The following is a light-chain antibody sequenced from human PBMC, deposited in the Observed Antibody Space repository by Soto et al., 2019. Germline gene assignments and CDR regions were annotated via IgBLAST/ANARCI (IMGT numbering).Light chain of an antibody. CDR1: SRDVGIYNL. J-gene: IGLJ1*01. CDR3: CSYAGSSTYV. CDR2: EDT. V-gene: IGLV2-23*01. Sequence: QSALTQPASVSGSPGQSMTISCNGTSRDVGIYNLVSWYQLHPGKVPKLIIYEDTKRPSGISSRFSGSESGITAFLTISGLQAEDEADYYCCSYAGSSTYVFGTGTKVTVL.